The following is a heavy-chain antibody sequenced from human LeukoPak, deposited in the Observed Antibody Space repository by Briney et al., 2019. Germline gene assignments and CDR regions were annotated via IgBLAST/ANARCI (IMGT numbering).Heavy chain of an antibody. Sequence: SETLSLTCTSSGGSISSSSYYWGWIRQPPGKGLEWIGSIYYSGSTYYNPSLKSRVTISVDTSKNQFSLKLSSVTAADTAVYYCASIVGAIGSWGQGTLVTVSS. CDR3: ASIVGAIGS. D-gene: IGHD1-26*01. V-gene: IGHV4-39*01. CDR1: GGSISSSSYY. J-gene: IGHJ5*02. CDR2: IYYSGST.